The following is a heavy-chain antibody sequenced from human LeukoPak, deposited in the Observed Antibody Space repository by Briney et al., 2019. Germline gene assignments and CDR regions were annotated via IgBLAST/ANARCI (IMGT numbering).Heavy chain of an antibody. Sequence: PGRSLRLSCAASGFTFDDYAMHWARQAPGKGLEWVSGISWNSGSIGYADSVKGRFTISRDNAKNSLYLQMNSLRAEDTALYYCKSGTHAKDLWDYFDYWGQGTLVTVSS. J-gene: IGHJ4*02. CDR2: ISWNSGSI. CDR3: KSGTHAKDLWDYFDY. V-gene: IGHV3-9*01. D-gene: IGHD1-26*01. CDR1: GFTFDDYA.